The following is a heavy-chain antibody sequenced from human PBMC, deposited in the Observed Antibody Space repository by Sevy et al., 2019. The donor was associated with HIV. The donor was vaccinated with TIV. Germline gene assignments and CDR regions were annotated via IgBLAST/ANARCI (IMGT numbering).Heavy chain of an antibody. J-gene: IGHJ4*02. CDR2: IKQDGSEK. V-gene: IGHV3-7*01. CDR3: ARDDPGYCSGGSCYSGPYYFDY. D-gene: IGHD2-15*01. CDR1: GFTFSSYW. Sequence: GGSLRLSCGASGFTFSSYWMSWVRQAPGKGLEWVANIKQDGSEKYYVDSVKGRFTISRDNAKNSLYLQMNSLRAEDTAVYYCARDDPGYCSGGSCYSGPYYFDYWGQGTLVTVSS.